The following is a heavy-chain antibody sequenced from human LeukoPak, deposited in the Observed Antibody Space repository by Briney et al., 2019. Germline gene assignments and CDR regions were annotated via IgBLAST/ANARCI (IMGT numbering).Heavy chain of an antibody. V-gene: IGHV6-1*01. CDR1: GDSVSSNSVT. CDR2: TYYRSAWYT. Sequence: SQTLSLTCAISGDSVSSNSVTWIWVRQSPSRGLEWLGRTYYRSAWYTNYAESVKSRISINADTSKNQLSLQLSSVTPEDTAVYYCTRDGGRGTFDYWGQGTLVTVSS. D-gene: IGHD3-16*01. J-gene: IGHJ4*02. CDR3: TRDGGRGTFDY.